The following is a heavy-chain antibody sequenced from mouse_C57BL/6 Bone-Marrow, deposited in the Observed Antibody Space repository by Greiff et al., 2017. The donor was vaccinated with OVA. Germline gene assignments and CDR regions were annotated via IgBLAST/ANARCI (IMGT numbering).Heavy chain of an antibody. CDR3: AREAHGGFAY. CDR2: ISYDGSN. V-gene: IGHV3-6*01. Sequence: EVQRVESGPGLVKPSQSLSLTCSVTGYSITSGYYWNWIRQFPGNKLEWMGYISYDGSNNYNPSLKNRISITRDTSKNQFFLKLNSVTTEDTATYYCAREAHGGFAYWGQGTLVTVSA. J-gene: IGHJ3*01. D-gene: IGHD1-3*01. CDR1: GYSITSGYY.